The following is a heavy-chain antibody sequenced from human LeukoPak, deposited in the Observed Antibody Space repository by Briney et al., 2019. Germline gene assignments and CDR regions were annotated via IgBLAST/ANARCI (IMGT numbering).Heavy chain of an antibody. V-gene: IGHV1-69*13. CDR2: IIPIFGTA. CDR1: GGTFSSYA. Sequence: ASVKVSCKASGGTFSSYAISWVRQAPGQGLEWMGGIIPIFGTANYAQKFQGRVTITADESTSTVYMELSSLRSEDTAVYYCARGCKTTVTIFDYWGQGTLVTVSS. J-gene: IGHJ4*02. CDR3: ARGCKTTVTIFDY. D-gene: IGHD4-17*01.